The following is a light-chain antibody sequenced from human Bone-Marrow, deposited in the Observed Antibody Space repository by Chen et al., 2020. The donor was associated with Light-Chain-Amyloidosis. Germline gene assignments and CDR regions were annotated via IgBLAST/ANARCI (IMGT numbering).Light chain of an antibody. CDR1: KLSSKY. J-gene: IGLJ3*02. CDR3: QVWDSSIVV. V-gene: IGLV3-1*01. Sequence: SYELTQSTSVSVSPGQTASITCSGDKLSSKYVFWYQQKPGQAPVMVIYQTTKRLSGIPERFSGSNSGNAATLTISGTQAMDEGDYYCQVWDSSIVVFGGGTKLTVL. CDR2: QTT.